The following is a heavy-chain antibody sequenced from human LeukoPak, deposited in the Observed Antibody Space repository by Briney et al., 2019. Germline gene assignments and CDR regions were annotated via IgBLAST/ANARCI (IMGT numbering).Heavy chain of an antibody. V-gene: IGHV4-59*12. J-gene: IGHJ3*02. Sequence: SETLSLTCTVSGGSISSYYWSWIRQPPGKGLEWIGYIYYSGSTNYNPSLKSRVTISVDTSKNQFSLKLSSVTAADTAVYYCARDYQWLVSRGWEVYSDIWGQGTMVTVSS. CDR2: IYYSGST. CDR3: ARDYQWLVSRGWEVYSDI. CDR1: GGSISSYY. D-gene: IGHD6-19*01.